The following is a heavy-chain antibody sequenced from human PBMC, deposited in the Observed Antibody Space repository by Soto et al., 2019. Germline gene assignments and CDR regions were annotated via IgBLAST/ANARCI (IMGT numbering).Heavy chain of an antibody. V-gene: IGHV3-23*01. CDR2: ICDSADTA. J-gene: IGHJ4*02. CDR3: ARGSLHTCLSSIAH. Sequence: HPGGSLRLSCAASGYTFSAYAMSWVRQAPGKGLEWVSTICDSADTAYYADSVKGRFTISRDNSNNTLYLQMSSLRVDDTARYYCARGSLHTCLSSIAHWGQGILVTVSS. CDR1: GYTFSAYA. D-gene: IGHD3-16*01.